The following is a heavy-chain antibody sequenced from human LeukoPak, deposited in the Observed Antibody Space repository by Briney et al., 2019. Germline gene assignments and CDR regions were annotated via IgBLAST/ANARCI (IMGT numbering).Heavy chain of an antibody. V-gene: IGHV4-34*01. CDR1: GGSFSGYY. D-gene: IGHD3-10*01. CDR3: ARAESRRFGEFDY. J-gene: IGHJ4*02. CDR2: INHSGST. Sequence: PSETLSLTCAVYGGSFSGYYWSWIRQPPGKGLEWIGEINHSGSTNYNPSLKSRVTISVDTSKNQFSLKLSSVTAADTAVYYCARAESRRFGEFDYWGQGTLVTVSS.